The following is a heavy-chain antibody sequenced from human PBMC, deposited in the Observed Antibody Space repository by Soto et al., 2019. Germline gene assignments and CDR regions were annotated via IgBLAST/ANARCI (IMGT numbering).Heavy chain of an antibody. D-gene: IGHD4-17*01. J-gene: IGHJ4*02. CDR2: TYYSGST. Sequence: SETLSLTCTVSGGSISNYYWSWIRQPPGKGLEWIGYTYYSGSTNYNPSLKGRVTISVDTSKNQLSLKLSSVTAADTAVYYCARRYGYYFDYWGQGTLVTVSS. CDR1: GGSISNYY. V-gene: IGHV4-59*08. CDR3: ARRYGYYFDY.